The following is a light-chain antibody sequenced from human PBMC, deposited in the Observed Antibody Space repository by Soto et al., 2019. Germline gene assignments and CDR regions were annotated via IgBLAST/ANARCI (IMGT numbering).Light chain of an antibody. CDR3: QQFNSYVWT. CDR2: KAS. Sequence: DIQMTQSPSTLSASVGDRVTITCRASQSLNNWLAWYQQKPGKAPKLLISKASSLESGVPSRFSGSGSGTEFTLTISSLQPDDCATYYCQQFNSYVWTFGQGTKVEIK. CDR1: QSLNNW. V-gene: IGKV1-5*03. J-gene: IGKJ1*01.